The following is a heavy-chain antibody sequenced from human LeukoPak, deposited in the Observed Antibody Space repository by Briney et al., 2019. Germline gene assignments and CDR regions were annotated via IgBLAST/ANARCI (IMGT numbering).Heavy chain of an antibody. CDR1: GGSISSGGYS. J-gene: IGHJ6*02. CDR3: ASEYYYGSATYYYGMDV. CDR2: IYHSGST. Sequence: PSETLSLTCAVSGGSISSGGYSWSWIRQPPGKGLEWIGYIYHSGSTYYNPSLKSRVTISVDRSKNQFSLKLSSVTAADTAVYYCASEYYYGSATYYYGMDVWGQGTTVTVSS. V-gene: IGHV4-30-2*01. D-gene: IGHD3-10*01.